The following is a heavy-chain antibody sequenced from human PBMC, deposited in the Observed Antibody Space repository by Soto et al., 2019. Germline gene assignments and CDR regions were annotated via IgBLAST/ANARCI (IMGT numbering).Heavy chain of an antibody. CDR2: IWYDGSNK. D-gene: IGHD6-19*01. J-gene: IGHJ4*02. CDR1: GFTFSSYG. CDR3: ARSVPVEWSYFDY. Sequence: QVQLVESGGGVVQPGRSLRLSCAASGFTFSSYGMHWVRQAPGKGLEWVAVIWYDGSNKYYADSVKGRFTISRDNSKNTLYLQMNSLRAEDTAVYYCARSVPVEWSYFDYWGQGTLVTVSS. V-gene: IGHV3-33*01.